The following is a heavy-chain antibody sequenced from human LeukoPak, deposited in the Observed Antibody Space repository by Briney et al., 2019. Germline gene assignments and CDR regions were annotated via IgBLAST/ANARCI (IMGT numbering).Heavy chain of an antibody. CDR3: ARHSPVAATIFYF. CDR1: GGSISSSSYY. Sequence: SETLSLTCTVSGGSISSSSYYWGWIRQSPGKGLEWIGSIYYSGSTYYNPSLTSRVTMSVDTSKNQFSLRLNSVTAADTAFYYCARHSPVAATIFYFWGQGTQVTVSS. J-gene: IGHJ4*02. CDR2: IYYSGST. V-gene: IGHV4-39*01. D-gene: IGHD2-15*01.